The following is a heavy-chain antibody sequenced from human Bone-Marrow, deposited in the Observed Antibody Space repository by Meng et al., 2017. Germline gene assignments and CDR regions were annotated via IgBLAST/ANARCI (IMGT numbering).Heavy chain of an antibody. D-gene: IGHD6-19*01. CDR2: IYPGDSDT. J-gene: IGHJ4*02. V-gene: IGHV5-51*01. CDR3: ARHKGWGPGYSSGWYESHPDY. CDR1: GYSFTSYW. Sequence: GESLKISCKGSGYSFTSYWIGWVRQMPGKGLEWMGIIYPGDSDTRYSPSFQGQVTISADKSISTAYLQWSSLKASDTAMYYCARHKGWGPGYSSGWYESHPDYWGQGTLVTVSS.